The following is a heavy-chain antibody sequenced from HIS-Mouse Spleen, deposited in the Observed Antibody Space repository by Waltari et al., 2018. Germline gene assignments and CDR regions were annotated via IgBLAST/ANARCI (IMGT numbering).Heavy chain of an antibody. Sequence: QVQLVESGGGVVQPGRSLRLSCAASGFTFSSYGMHWARQAPGKGRDWVAVISYDGSNKYYADSVKGRFTISRDNSKNTLYLQMNSLRAEDTAVYYCAKDRGSPLYFDYWGQGTLVTVSS. CDR1: GFTFSSYG. CDR2: ISYDGSNK. D-gene: IGHD1-26*01. CDR3: AKDRGSPLYFDY. J-gene: IGHJ4*02. V-gene: IGHV3-30*18.